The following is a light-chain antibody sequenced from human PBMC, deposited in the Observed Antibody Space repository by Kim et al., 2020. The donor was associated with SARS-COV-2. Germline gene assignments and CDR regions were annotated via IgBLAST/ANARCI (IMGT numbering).Light chain of an antibody. CDR1: SGHSSYA. Sequence: QLVLTQSPSASASLGASVKLTCTLCSGHSSYAIAWHQQQPEKGPRYLMKLNSDGSHSKGDGIPDRFSGSSSGAERYLTISSLQSEDEADYYCQTWGTGIQVFGGGTQLTVL. V-gene: IGLV4-69*01. J-gene: IGLJ3*02. CDR2: LNSDGSH. CDR3: QTWGTGIQV.